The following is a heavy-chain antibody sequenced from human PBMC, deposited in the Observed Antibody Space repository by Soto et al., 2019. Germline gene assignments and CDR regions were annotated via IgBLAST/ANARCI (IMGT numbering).Heavy chain of an antibody. V-gene: IGHV3-23*01. CDR1: GLTFGSRA. Sequence: GGSMRLACVAAGLTFGSRATRCVRQSPREGLEWVATMTNTGGDAKYTGSVRDPLAISRDNSKNTLYRQVSALRAADSAIYLCVRASNDSYPGSRIFDFWGRGTLVTVSS. CDR2: MTNTGGDA. CDR3: VRASNDSYPGSRIFDF. D-gene: IGHD3-10*01. J-gene: IGHJ4*02.